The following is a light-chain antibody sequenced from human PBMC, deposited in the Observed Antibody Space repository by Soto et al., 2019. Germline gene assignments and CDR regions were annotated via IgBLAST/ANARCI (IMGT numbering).Light chain of an antibody. CDR1: SSDVGAYNF. CDR3: SSYTSSNTPYV. Sequence: QSPLTQPAAVSGSPGHSITISCTGSSSDVGAYNFVSWYQHHPGKAPKLILYEVTTRPSGVSSRFSGSKSGNTASLTISGLQADDEASYYCSSYTSSNTPYVFGTGTKVTVL. CDR2: EVT. V-gene: IGLV2-14*01. J-gene: IGLJ1*01.